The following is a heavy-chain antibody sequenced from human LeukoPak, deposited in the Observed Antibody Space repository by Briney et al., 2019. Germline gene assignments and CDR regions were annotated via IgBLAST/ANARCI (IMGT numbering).Heavy chain of an antibody. D-gene: IGHD3-3*02. V-gene: IGHV4-59*08. Sequence: SETLSLTCTVSGGSISSYYWSWIRQPPGKGLEWIGYIYYSGSTNYNPSLKSRVTISVDTSKNQFSLKLSSVTAADTAVYYCARLPHLIDAFDIWGQGTMVTVSS. J-gene: IGHJ3*02. CDR1: GGSISSYY. CDR2: IYYSGST. CDR3: ARLPHLIDAFDI.